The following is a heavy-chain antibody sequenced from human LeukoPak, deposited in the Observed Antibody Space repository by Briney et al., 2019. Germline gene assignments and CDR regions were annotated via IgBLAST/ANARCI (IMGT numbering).Heavy chain of an antibody. V-gene: IGHV4-34*01. J-gene: IGHJ3*02. Sequence: PSETLSLTCAVYGGFLSGYYWSWIRQPPGKGLEWIGEINHSGSTSYNPSLKSRVTISVDTSKNQFSLKLTSVTAADTAVFYCARHKTGARGFDIWGQGTMVTVSS. CDR3: ARHKTGARGFDI. CDR2: INHSGST. D-gene: IGHD3-10*01. CDR1: GGFLSGYY.